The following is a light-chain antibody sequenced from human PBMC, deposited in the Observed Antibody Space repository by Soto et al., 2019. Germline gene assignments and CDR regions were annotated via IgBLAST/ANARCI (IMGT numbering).Light chain of an antibody. CDR3: QPYNSYSES. V-gene: IGKV1-5*03. Sequence: IHMTHSPSSLYRSVVYRVTITNKASQTISSWLAWYQQKPGKAPKLLIYKASTLKSGVPSRFSGSGSGTEFTLTISSLQPDDFATYYCQPYNSYSESFGQGPKVDIK. J-gene: IGKJ1*01. CDR2: KAS. CDR1: QTISSW.